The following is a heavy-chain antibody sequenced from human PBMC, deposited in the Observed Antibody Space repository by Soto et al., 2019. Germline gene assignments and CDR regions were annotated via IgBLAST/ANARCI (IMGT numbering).Heavy chain of an antibody. CDR1: GYTFTSYA. J-gene: IGHJ6*02. CDR2: INAGNGNT. V-gene: IGHV1-3*01. Sequence: QVPLVQSGAEVKKPGASVKVSCKASGYTFTSYAMHWVRQAPGQRLEWMGWINAGNGNTKYSQKFQGRVTITRDTSASTAYMELSSLRSEDTAVYYCASVSRCSSTSCQYYYGMDVWGQGTTVTVSS. D-gene: IGHD2-2*01. CDR3: ASVSRCSSTSCQYYYGMDV.